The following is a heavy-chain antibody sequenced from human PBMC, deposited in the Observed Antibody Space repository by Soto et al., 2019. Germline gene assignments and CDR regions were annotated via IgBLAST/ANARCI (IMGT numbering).Heavy chain of an antibody. CDR2: IKQDGSEK. Sequence: EVQLVESGGGLVQPGGSLRLSCAASGFTFSSYWMSWVRQAPGKGLEWVANIKQDGSEKYYVDSVKGRFTISRDNAKNSLYLQMNSLRAEDTAVYYCARDFVPHTDIQNQFDYWGQGTLVTVSS. CDR3: ARDFVPHTDIQNQFDY. D-gene: IGHD3-9*01. J-gene: IGHJ4*02. CDR1: GFTFSSYW. V-gene: IGHV3-7*05.